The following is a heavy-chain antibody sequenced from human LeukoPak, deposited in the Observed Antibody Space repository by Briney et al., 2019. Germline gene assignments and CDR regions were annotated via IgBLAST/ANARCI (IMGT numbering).Heavy chain of an antibody. CDR3: AKGGGYEAQYYYYYLDV. J-gene: IGHJ6*03. Sequence: SETLSLTCTVSGGSISSSSYYWGWIRQPPGKGLEWIGSIYYSGSTYYNPSLKSRVTISVDTSKNQFSLKLSSVTAADTAVYYCAKGGGYEAQYYYYYLDVWGKGTTVTISS. CDR2: IYYSGST. CDR1: GGSISSSSYY. V-gene: IGHV4-39*07. D-gene: IGHD5-12*01.